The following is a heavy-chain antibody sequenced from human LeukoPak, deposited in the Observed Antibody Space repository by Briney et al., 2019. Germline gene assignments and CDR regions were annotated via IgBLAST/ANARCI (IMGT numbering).Heavy chain of an antibody. CDR1: GYTFTGYY. CDR3: ARDGLVQMATIAPQFDI. V-gene: IGHV1-2*02. D-gene: IGHD5-24*01. Sequence: ASVKVSCKASGYTFTGYYMHWVRQAPGQGLEWMGWINPNSGGTNYAQKFQGRVTMTRDTSISTAYMELSRLRSDDTAVYYCARDGLVQMATIAPQFDIWGQGTLVTVSS. CDR2: INPNSGGT. J-gene: IGHJ4*02.